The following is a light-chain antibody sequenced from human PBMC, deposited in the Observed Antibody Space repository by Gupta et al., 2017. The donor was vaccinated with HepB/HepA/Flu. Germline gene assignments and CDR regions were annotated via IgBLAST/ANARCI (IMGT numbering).Light chain of an antibody. CDR1: SSDVGGYNY. V-gene: IGLV2-14*01. CDR3: SSYTSSSTLDVV. CDR2: DVS. Sequence: QSSLTQPASVSLSPGQSITISCTGTSSDVGGYNYVSWYQQHPGKAPKLMIYDVSNRPSGVSNRFSGSKSGNTASLTISGLQAEDEADYYCSSYTSSSTLDVVFGGGTKLTVL. J-gene: IGLJ2*01.